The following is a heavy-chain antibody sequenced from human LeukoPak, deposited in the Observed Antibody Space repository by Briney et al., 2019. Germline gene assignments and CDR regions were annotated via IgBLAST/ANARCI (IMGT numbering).Heavy chain of an antibody. D-gene: IGHD3-22*01. CDR2: INSDGSTT. CDR3: ARFLGGYYYDSSGYIDY. J-gene: IGHJ4*02. Sequence: GGSLRLSCAASGFTFSSYWMHWVRQGPGKGLVWVSRINSDGSTTTYADSVKGRFTISRDNSKNTLYLQMGSLRAEDMAVYYCARFLGGYYYDSSGYIDYWGQGTLVTVSS. CDR1: GFTFSSYW. V-gene: IGHV3-74*01.